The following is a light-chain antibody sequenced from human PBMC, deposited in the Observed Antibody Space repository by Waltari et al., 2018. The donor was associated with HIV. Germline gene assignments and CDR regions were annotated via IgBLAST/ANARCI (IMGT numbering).Light chain of an antibody. Sequence: QSVLTQPPSASGTPGQKVTLSCSGGTANIGANFVFLFQQFPGTAPKLLIYRDNLRHSGVPARFSGSKSGTSASLTISGLRSDDEAHYFCAVLDDTLGGGVFGGGTKLTVL. CDR1: TANIGANF. V-gene: IGLV1-47*01. CDR2: RDN. CDR3: AVLDDTLGGGV. J-gene: IGLJ2*01.